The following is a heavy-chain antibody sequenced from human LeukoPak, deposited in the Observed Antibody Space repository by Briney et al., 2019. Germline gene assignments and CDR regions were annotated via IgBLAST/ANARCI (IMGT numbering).Heavy chain of an antibody. J-gene: IGHJ1*01. D-gene: IGHD6-19*01. CDR2: ISSSSNYI. Sequence: PGGSLRLSCAVYGFIFSDYSMNWVRQAPGKGLEWVSAISSSSNYIYYADSVRGRFTISRDNAKNSLYLQMNSLRVEDTAVYYCATVAGYSSGWGQGTLVTVSS. V-gene: IGHV3-21*01. CDR1: GFIFSDYS. CDR3: ATVAGYSSG.